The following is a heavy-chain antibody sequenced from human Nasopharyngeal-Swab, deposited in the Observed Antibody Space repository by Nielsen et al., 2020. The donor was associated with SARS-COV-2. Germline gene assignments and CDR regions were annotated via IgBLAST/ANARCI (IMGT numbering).Heavy chain of an antibody. J-gene: IGHJ4*02. Sequence: ASVKVSCKVSGYTLTELSMHWVRQAPGKGLEWMGGFDPEDGETIYAQKLQGRVTMTEDTSTDTAYMELSSLRSEDTAVYYCATDRGGYYDSSGYYFLDYWGQGTLVTVSS. CDR3: ATDRGGYYDSSGYYFLDY. CDR2: FDPEDGET. CDR1: GYTLTELS. D-gene: IGHD3-22*01. V-gene: IGHV1-24*01.